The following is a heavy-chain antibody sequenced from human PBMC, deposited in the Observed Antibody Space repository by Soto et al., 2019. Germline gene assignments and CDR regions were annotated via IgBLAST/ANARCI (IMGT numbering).Heavy chain of an antibody. Sequence: QVQLQESGPGLVKPSQTLSLTCTVSGGSISSGDYYWSWIRQPPGKGLEWIGYIYYSGSTYYNPSLTSRVTISVDTSKNQFSLKLSSVTAADTAVYYCARGEMVRGVPFDYWGQGTLVTVSS. CDR1: GGSISSGDYY. CDR2: IYYSGST. J-gene: IGHJ4*02. CDR3: ARGEMVRGVPFDY. V-gene: IGHV4-30-4*01. D-gene: IGHD3-10*01.